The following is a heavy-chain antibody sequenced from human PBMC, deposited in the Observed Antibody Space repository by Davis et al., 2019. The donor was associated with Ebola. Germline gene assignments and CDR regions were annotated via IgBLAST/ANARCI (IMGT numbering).Heavy chain of an antibody. CDR2: ISGSGIST. J-gene: IGHJ6*02. V-gene: IGHV3-23*01. Sequence: PGGSLRLSCAASGFTFSTYAMTWVRQPPGKGLQWVSAISGSGISTYYADSVKGRFTISRDNSKNTLYLQMNSLRADDTAVYYCAKGGTIYYYYGMDVWGQGTTVTVSS. D-gene: IGHD1-14*01. CDR1: GFTFSTYA. CDR3: AKGGTIYYYYGMDV.